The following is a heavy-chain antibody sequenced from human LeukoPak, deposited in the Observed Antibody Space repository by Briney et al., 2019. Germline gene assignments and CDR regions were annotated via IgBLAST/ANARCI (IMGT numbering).Heavy chain of an antibody. J-gene: IGHJ4*02. Sequence: SETLSLTCTVSGGSISSYYWSWIRQPPGKGLEWIGYIYYSGNTNYNPSLKSRVTISVDTSKNQFSLKLSSVTAADTAVYYCARRDGPTTLIILPPDYWGQGTLVTVSS. CDR1: GGSISSYY. V-gene: IGHV4-59*12. D-gene: IGHD1-26*01. CDR3: ARRDGPTTLIILPPDY. CDR2: IYYSGNT.